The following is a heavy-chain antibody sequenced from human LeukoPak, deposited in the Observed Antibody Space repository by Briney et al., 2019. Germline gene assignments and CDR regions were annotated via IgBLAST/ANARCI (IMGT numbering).Heavy chain of an antibody. J-gene: IGHJ5*02. CDR1: GYSISSGYY. Sequence: SETLSLTCTVSGYSISSGYYWGWIRQPPGKGLEWIGSIYYSGSTYYNPSLKSRVTISVDTSKNQFSLKLSSVTAADTAVYYCAREEADQWLVQNWFDPWGQGTLVTVSS. CDR2: IYYSGST. V-gene: IGHV4-38-2*02. CDR3: AREEADQWLVQNWFDP. D-gene: IGHD6-19*01.